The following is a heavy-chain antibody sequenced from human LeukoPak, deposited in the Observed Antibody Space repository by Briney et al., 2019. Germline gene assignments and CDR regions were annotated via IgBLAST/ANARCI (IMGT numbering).Heavy chain of an antibody. Sequence: SQTLCLTCTVSGGSISSGDYYRSWIRQPPGKGLEWIGYIYYSGSTYYNPSLKSRVTISVDTSKNQFSLKLSSVTAADTAVYYCARQEIYYFDYWGQGTLVTVSS. CDR2: IYYSGST. CDR1: GGSISSGDYY. V-gene: IGHV4-30-4*01. CDR3: ARQEIYYFDY. J-gene: IGHJ4*02.